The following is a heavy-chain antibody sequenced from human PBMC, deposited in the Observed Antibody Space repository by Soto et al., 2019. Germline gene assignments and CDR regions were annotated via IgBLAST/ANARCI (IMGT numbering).Heavy chain of an antibody. CDR1: GFTFSSYA. CDR3: ARKDSYGDEALDY. V-gene: IGHV3-30-3*01. D-gene: IGHD5-18*01. J-gene: IGHJ4*02. Sequence: PGGSLRLSCAASGFTFSSYAMHWVRQAPGKGLEWVAVISYDGSNKYYADSVKGRFTISRDNSKNTLYLQMNSLRAEDTAVYYFARKDSYGDEALDYWGQGTRVTVSS. CDR2: ISYDGSNK.